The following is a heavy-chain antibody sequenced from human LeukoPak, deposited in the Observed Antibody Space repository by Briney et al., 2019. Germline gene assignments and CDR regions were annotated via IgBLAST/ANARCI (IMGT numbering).Heavy chain of an antibody. D-gene: IGHD2-2*01. CDR2: IDTDGTIT. CDR1: GFTFSSYW. CDR3: AIDMPVARDH. V-gene: IGHV3-74*01. J-gene: IGHJ4*02. Sequence: GGSLRLSCAASGFTFSSYWIPWVPEAPGRGLVWVSRIDTDGTITTYEDSVKGRFTISRDNAKSTLYLQMNSLRAEDTAVYYCAIDMPVARDHWGQGTLVTVSS.